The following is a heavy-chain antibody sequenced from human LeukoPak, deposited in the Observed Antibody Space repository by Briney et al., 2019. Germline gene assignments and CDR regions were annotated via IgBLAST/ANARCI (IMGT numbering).Heavy chain of an antibody. CDR1: GFTFSSYS. CDR3: ARDRSSSSAWFDP. J-gene: IGHJ5*02. CDR2: ISSSSSTI. Sequence: GGSLRLSCAASGFTFSSYSMNWVRQAPGKGLEWVSYISSSSSTIYYADSVKGRFTISRDNSKNTLYLQMNSLRAEDTAVYYCARDRSSSSAWFDPWGQGTLVTVSS. V-gene: IGHV3-48*01. D-gene: IGHD6-6*01.